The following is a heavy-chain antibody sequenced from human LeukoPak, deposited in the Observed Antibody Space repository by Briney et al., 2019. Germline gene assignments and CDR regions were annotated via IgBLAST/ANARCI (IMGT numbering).Heavy chain of an antibody. CDR2: IHIYRGNT. CDR1: GYSSTNYG. CDR3: AKSMYSSSWYYYYYYMDV. Sequence: ASVKVSCKASGYSSTNYGISWVRQAPGQGLEWMGWIHIYRGNTNYAQKFQGRVTMTTDTSTSTAYMELRSLRSDDTAAYYCAKSMYSSSWYYYYYYMDVWGKGTTVTVSS. V-gene: IGHV1-18*04. D-gene: IGHD6-13*01. J-gene: IGHJ6*03.